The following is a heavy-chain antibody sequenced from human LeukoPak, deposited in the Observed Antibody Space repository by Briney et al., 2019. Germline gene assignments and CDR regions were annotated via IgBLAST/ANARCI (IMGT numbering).Heavy chain of an antibody. J-gene: IGHJ3*01. CDR1: GFSFSTYS. D-gene: IGHD2-2*01. V-gene: IGHV3-21*01. Sequence: GGSLRLSCAASGFSFSTYSMNWVRQAPGKGLEWVSSIRSSSAHIFYADSVKGRFSISRDNAKNSLYLQMNSLRVEDTAVYYCTSRYCTTTNCYSFDFWGQGTMVTVSS. CDR3: TSRYCTTTNCYSFDF. CDR2: IRSSSAHI.